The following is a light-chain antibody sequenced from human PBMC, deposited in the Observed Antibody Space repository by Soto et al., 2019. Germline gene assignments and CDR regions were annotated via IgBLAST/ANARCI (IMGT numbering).Light chain of an antibody. CDR3: QQYYTYPWT. V-gene: IGKV1-8*01. CDR1: QGISSY. Sequence: AIRMTQSPSSLSASTGDRVTITCRASQGISSYLAWFQQKPGRPPKLLMSATSTLQSDVPSRFSGSGSGTDFTLTIGCLQSEDLPTDNCQQYYTYPWTFGQGTKVEIK. J-gene: IGKJ1*01. CDR2: ATS.